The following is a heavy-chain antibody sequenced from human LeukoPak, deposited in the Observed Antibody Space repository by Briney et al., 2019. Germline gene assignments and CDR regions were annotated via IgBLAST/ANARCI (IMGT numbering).Heavy chain of an antibody. J-gene: IGHJ4*02. CDR2: MNTNSGNP. Sequence: ASVQVSRKASRYTFTSCDINWVRQATGRGLEWMGWMNTNSGNPGYTQHFQGRITMARDISIGTAYVELSNRTTEDTAIYCCTRGSSGRRDNWREGTLVTVPA. CDR1: RYTFTSCD. CDR3: TRGSSGRRDN. V-gene: IGHV1-8*01. D-gene: IGHD6-19*01.